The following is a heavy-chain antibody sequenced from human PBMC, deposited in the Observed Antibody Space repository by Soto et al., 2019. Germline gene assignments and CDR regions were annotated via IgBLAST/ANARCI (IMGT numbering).Heavy chain of an antibody. CDR1: GGTFGSYA. J-gene: IGHJ6*02. V-gene: IGHV1-69*13. D-gene: IGHD3-3*01. CDR3: ARTYYDFWSGYLTAPFGMDV. Sequence: GAAVNVSCEVSGGTFGSYALCWVRQAPGQGLEWMGGIIPIFGTANYAQKFQGRVTITADESTSTAYMELSSLRSEDTAVYYCARTYYDFWSGYLTAPFGMDVWGQGTTVTVSS. CDR2: IIPIFGTA.